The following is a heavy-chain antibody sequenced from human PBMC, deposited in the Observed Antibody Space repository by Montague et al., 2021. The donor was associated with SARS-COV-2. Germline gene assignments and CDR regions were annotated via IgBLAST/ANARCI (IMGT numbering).Heavy chain of an antibody. J-gene: IGHJ4*02. CDR2: INNSGST. CDR3: ACGTRQWLVRPPHYYYFDY. CDR1: GGSISGNY. V-gene: IGHV4-34*01. Sequence: SETLSLTCTVYGGSISGNYWSWIRKRPPKGLERKGKINNSGSTNYNYSLTIRSPISVDTSKNQNSLKLSLVTAADTAVYYCACGTRQWLVRPPHYYYFDYWGQGTLVTVSS. D-gene: IGHD6-19*01.